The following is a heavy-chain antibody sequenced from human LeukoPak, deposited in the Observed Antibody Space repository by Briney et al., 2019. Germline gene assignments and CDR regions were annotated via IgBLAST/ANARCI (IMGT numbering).Heavy chain of an antibody. V-gene: IGHV3-30-3*01. CDR1: GFTFSSYA. CDR3: ARDGYLAYCGGDCYLGAFDI. Sequence: GGSLRLSCVASGFTFSSYAMHWVRQAPGKGLEWVAVISYDGSNKYYADSVKGRFTISRDNSKNTLYLQMNSLRAEDTAVYYCARDGYLAYCGGDCYLGAFDIWGQGTMVTASS. CDR2: ISYDGSNK. D-gene: IGHD2-21*02. J-gene: IGHJ3*02.